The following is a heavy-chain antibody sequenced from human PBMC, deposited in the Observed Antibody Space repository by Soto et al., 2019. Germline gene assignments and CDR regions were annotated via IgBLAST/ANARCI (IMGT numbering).Heavy chain of an antibody. CDR2: ISATDGGT. D-gene: IGHD3-16*01. V-gene: IGHV3-23*01. Sequence: EVQLLESGGGLVQPGGSLGLSCAASGFTFSTYAMSWVRQAPGKGLEWVSTISATDGGTYYADSVTGRFTISRDNSKNTLSLQINSLRADYTAVYYGAKGEGGGGPAFDYWGKGPLVTVSS. J-gene: IGHJ4*02. CDR1: GFTFSTYA. CDR3: AKGEGGGGPAFDY.